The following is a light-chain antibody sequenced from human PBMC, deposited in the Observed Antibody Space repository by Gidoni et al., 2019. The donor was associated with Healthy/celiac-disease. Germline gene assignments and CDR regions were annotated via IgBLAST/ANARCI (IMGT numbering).Light chain of an antibody. CDR2: GAS. CDR1: QSVRSN. J-gene: IGKJ1*01. V-gene: IGKV3-15*01. Sequence: EIVMTQSPATLSVSPGERATLSCTASQSVRSNLSWYQQKPGHAPRLLIYGASTRATGIPARFSGSGSGTEFTLNISSLQSEDFAVYYCQQYNNWWTFGQGTKVEIK. CDR3: QQYNNWWT.